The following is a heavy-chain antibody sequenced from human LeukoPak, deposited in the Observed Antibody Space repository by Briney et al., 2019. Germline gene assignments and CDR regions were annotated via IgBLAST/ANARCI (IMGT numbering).Heavy chain of an antibody. J-gene: IGHJ4*02. CDR3: ATQQWIGTFHY. D-gene: IGHD3-10*01. Sequence: SETLSLTCTVSGGSVTSTNYYWSWIRQPPGEGLQWIGYVSYTGIPTYNPSLKSRVTISLDTSKSQFSLQLSSVTAADTAIYYCATQQWIGTFHYWGQGALVAISS. CDR1: GGSVTSTNYY. V-gene: IGHV4-61*01. CDR2: VSYTGIP.